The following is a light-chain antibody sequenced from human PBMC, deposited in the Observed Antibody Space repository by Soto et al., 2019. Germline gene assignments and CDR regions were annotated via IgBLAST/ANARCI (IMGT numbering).Light chain of an antibody. V-gene: IGKV3-11*01. CDR3: QQRRDWPT. CDR1: QSVTRY. CDR2: DTS. J-gene: IGKJ4*01. Sequence: EIILTQSPATLSLSPGERATISCRASQSVTRYLAWYQQKPGQAPRLLIYDTSNRATGIPARFSGSGSGTDFTLTISSLEAEDFAVYYCQQRRDWPTFGGGTRVEVK.